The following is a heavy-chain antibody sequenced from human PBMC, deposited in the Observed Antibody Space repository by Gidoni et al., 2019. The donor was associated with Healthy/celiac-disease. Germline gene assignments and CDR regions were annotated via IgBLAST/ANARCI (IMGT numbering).Heavy chain of an antibody. CDR2: ISMCSRYI. J-gene: IGHJ6*02. CDR3: AGGHEYGDSTMDV. V-gene: IGHV3-21*01. Sequence: EVQLVESGGGLVKPGGSLRLSCAASGFTFSSYSMNWGRQAPGKGLEVVSSISMCSRYIYYPDPVKGRFTISKDKAKNLLYPQMNSLRAEDTAVEYRAGGHEYGDSTMDVWGQGTTVTVSS. D-gene: IGHD4-17*01. CDR1: GFTFSSYS.